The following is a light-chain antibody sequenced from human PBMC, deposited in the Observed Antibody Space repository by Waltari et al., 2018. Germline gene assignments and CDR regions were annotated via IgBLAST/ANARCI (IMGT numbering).Light chain of an antibody. CDR2: MAS. CDR1: QNVGTW. Sequence: DIQMTQSPSTLSASVGDRVTISCRASQNVGTWLAWYQQKPGQAPKLLIYMASSLESGVPSRFSGSGSLTEFTLTISSLQPDDFATYSCQQYSSFSTFGQGTKV. J-gene: IGKJ2*01. CDR3: QQYSSFST. V-gene: IGKV1-5*03.